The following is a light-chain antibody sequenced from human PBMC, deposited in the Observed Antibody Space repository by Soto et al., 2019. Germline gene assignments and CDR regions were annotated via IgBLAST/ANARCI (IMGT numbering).Light chain of an antibody. CDR1: QSISSY. J-gene: IGKJ5*01. V-gene: IGKV1-39*01. CDR2: AAS. CDR3: QQSYSLPSAT. Sequence: DIPMTQSPSSLSASVGDRVTITCRASQSISSYLNWYQQKPGKAPKLLIYAASSLQSGVPSRFSGSGSGTDFTLTISSLQPEDFATYYCQQSYSLPSATFGQGTRLEIK.